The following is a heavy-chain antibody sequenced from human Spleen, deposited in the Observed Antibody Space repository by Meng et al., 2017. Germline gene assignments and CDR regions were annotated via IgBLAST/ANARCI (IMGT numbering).Heavy chain of an antibody. CDR1: GFTVSSNY. V-gene: IGHV3-53*04. J-gene: IGHJ6*02. CDR3: AGGAVVTLIFYHAMDV. CDR2: IYSGGST. Sequence: GESLKISCAASGFTVSSNYMSWVRQAPGKGLEWVSVIYSGGSTYYADSVKGRFTISRHNSKNTLYLQMNSLRAEDTAVYYCAGGAVVTLIFYHAMDVWGQGTTVTVSS. D-gene: IGHD2-21*02.